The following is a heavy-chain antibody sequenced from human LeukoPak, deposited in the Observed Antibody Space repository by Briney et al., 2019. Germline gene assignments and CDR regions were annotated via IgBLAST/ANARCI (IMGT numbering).Heavy chain of an antibody. CDR2: IRSKANSYAT. J-gene: IGHJ3*02. CDR3: QATYYDSSGYYRIDI. V-gene: IGHV3-73*01. Sequence: GGSLRLSCAASGFTFSSYAMSWVRQASGKGLEWVGRIRSKANSYATAYAASVKGRFTISRDDSKNTAYLQMNSLKTEDTAVYYCQATYYDSSGYYRIDIWGQGTMVTVSS. D-gene: IGHD3-22*01. CDR1: GFTFSSYA.